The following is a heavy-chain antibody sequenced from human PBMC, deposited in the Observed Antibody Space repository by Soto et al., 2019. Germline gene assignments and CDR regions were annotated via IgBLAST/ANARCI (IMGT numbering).Heavy chain of an antibody. V-gene: IGHV4-30-2*01. CDR3: ARGATEMATIKLDY. J-gene: IGHJ4*02. CDR2: IYHSGST. Sequence: SETLSLTCAVSSGSISSGGYSWSWIRQPPGKGLEWIGYIYHSGSTYYNPSLKSRVTISVDRSKNQFSLKLSSVTAADTAVYYCARGATEMATIKLDYWGQGTLVTVSS. D-gene: IGHD5-12*01. CDR1: SGSISSGGYS.